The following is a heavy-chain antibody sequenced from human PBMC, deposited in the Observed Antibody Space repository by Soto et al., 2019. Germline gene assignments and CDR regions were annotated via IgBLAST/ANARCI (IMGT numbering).Heavy chain of an antibody. D-gene: IGHD6-13*01. CDR1: GYTFTSNG. V-gene: IGHV1-18*01. CDR2: IGAYNGDT. Sequence: QIHLVQSGPEVRKPGASVKVSCKPSGYTFTSNGFSWVRQTPGQGLEWMGWIGAYNGDTNYAPKSQGRVTMTTDTSTSTAYMELRSLRSDDTAVYFCTRAIAATGPAEYWGQGTLVTVSS. J-gene: IGHJ4*02. CDR3: TRAIAATGPAEY.